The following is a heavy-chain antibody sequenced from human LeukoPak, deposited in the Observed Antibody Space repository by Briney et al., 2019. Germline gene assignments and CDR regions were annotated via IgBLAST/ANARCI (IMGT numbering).Heavy chain of an antibody. V-gene: IGHV1-46*01. CDR2: INPSGGST. D-gene: IGHD4-23*01. CDR3: ARPGGNYAFDI. J-gene: IGHJ3*02. Sequence: ASVKVSCKASGYTFTNYYIHWVRQAPGQGLEWLGIINPSGGSTSYAQKFQGRVTMTRDTSTSTVYMKMSSLRSEDTAVYYCARPGGNYAFDIWGQGTVVTVSS. CDR1: GYTFTNYY.